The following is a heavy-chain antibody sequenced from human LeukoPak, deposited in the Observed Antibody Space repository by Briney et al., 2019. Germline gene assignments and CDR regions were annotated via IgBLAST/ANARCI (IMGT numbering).Heavy chain of an antibody. D-gene: IGHD7-27*01. J-gene: IGHJ4*02. Sequence: GGSLRLSCAASGFTFSSYGMHWVRQAPGKGLEWVAVISYDGSSKYYADSVKGRFTISRDNSKNTLYLQMNSLRTEDTAVYYCTKDPLGYYFDYWGQGTLVTVSS. CDR3: TKDPLGYYFDY. CDR2: ISYDGSSK. CDR1: GFTFSSYG. V-gene: IGHV3-30*18.